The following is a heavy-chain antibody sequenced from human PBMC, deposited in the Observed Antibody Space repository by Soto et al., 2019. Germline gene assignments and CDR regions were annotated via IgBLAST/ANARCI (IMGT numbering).Heavy chain of an antibody. Sequence: QVQLVQSGAEVKKPGASVKVSCKASGYTFTSYDINWVRQATGQGLEWMGWMNPNSXNTGXAQKFQGRVTMTRNTXXXXXXXXXXXXXXXXXXXXXXXKSIVDWGQGHLVTVSS. V-gene: IGHV1-8*01. CDR1: GYTFTSYD. J-gene: IGHJ4*02. CDR3: XKSIVD. CDR2: MNPNSXNT. D-gene: IGHD1-26*01.